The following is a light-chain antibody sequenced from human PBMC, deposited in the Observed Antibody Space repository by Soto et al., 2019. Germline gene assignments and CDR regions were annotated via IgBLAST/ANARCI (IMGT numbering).Light chain of an antibody. CDR2: YDF. V-gene: IGLV3-21*04. Sequence: SYVLTQRPSVSVAPEKTASITCGGDNIGDKAVHWYQHRPGQAPRLVIYYDFERPSGIHERFSGSNSGNTATLTISRVEAGDKADYYCQVWDTANDHPIFGGGTKLTVL. CDR1: NIGDKA. J-gene: IGLJ2*01. CDR3: QVWDTANDHPI.